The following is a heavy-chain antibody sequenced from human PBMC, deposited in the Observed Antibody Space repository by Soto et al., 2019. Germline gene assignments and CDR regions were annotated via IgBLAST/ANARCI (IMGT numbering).Heavy chain of an antibody. Sequence: LSLTCAVSGYSISSGYYWGWLRQPPGKGLEWIGEINHTGGTHYNPSLKSRVTMSVDTSKNQFSLRLSSVTAADTAIYYCATRITVFGLLIPPFDPWGQGTQVTVSS. CDR3: ATRITVFGLLIPPFDP. CDR2: INHTGGT. D-gene: IGHD3-3*01. CDR1: GYSISSGYY. J-gene: IGHJ5*02. V-gene: IGHV4-38-2*01.